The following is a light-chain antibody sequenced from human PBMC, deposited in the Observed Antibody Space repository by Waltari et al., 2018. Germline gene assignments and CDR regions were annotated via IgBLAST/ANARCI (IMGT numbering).Light chain of an antibody. J-gene: IGLJ3*02. V-gene: IGLV1-40*01. CDR3: QSYDSRLSAYV. CDR2: GNN. Sequence: QSVLTQPPSVSGAPGQTVTISCTGGSSNIGAPYDVHWYQHLLGTAPKVVVYGNNNRPSGVPGRFSVSKSGTSASLTISGLQAEDEADYYCQSYDSRLSAYVFGGGTKLTVL. CDR1: SSNIGAPYD.